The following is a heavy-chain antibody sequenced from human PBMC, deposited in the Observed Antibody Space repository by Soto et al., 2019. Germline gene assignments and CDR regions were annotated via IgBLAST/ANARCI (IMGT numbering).Heavy chain of an antibody. CDR1: GFPFDRYA. CDR3: AKGRIAAAAGDFD. CDR2: IWYDGSST. J-gene: IGHJ3*01. D-gene: IGHD6-25*01. V-gene: IGHV3-33*03. Sequence: QVHLAESGGGVVQPGTSMRLSGAASGFPFDRYAIHWVRQAPGKGLEWVAAIWYDGSSTYHGESVKRRFLISRANSKNTVFLEMNSLRAEDADVYFCAKGRIAAAAGDFD.